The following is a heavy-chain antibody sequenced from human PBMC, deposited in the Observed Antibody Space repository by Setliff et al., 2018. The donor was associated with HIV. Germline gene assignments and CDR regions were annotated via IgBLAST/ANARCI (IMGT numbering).Heavy chain of an antibody. CDR2: ISATGIST. D-gene: IGHD2-15*01. Sequence: PGGSLRLSCAASGFSFSNYAMTWVRQAPGKGLEWVSTISATGISTYYADSVKGRFTISRDNSNNALYLQMNSLRAEDTAVYNCAKGTKYCSLGSCYADHWGQGTQVTVSS. CDR3: AKGTKYCSLGSCYADH. J-gene: IGHJ4*02. CDR1: GFSFSNYA. V-gene: IGHV3-23*01.